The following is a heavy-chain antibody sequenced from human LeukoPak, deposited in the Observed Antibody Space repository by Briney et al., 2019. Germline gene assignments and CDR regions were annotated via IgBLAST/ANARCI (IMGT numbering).Heavy chain of an antibody. CDR3: ARLITSDWDYYDSSGPHSFDP. J-gene: IGHJ5*02. D-gene: IGHD3-22*01. V-gene: IGHV4-30-4*08. CDR2: IYYSGST. CDR1: GGSISSGDYY. Sequence: SETLSLTCTVSGGSISSGDYYWSWIRQPPGKGLEWIRYIYYSGSTYYNPSLKSRVTISVDTSKNQFSLKLSSVTAADTAVYYCARLITSDWDYYDSSGPHSFDPWGQGTLVTVSS.